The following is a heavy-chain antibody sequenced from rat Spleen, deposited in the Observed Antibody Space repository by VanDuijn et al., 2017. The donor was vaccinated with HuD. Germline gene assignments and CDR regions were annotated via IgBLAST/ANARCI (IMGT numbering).Heavy chain of an antibody. CDR1: GFTFSNYY. Sequence: EVQLVESGGGLVQPGRSMKLSCAASGFTFSNYYMAWVRQAPKKGLEWVATIIYDGCSTYYRDSVKGRFTISRDNAKSTLYLQMDSLRSEDTATYYCARRGPHTTGILYYFDYWGQGVMVTVSS. V-gene: IGHV5-7*01. CDR3: ARRGPHTTGILYYFDY. D-gene: IGHD1-7*01. CDR2: IIYDGCST. J-gene: IGHJ2*01.